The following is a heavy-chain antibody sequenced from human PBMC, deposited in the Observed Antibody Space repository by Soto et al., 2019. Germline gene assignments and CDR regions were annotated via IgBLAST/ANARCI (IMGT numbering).Heavy chain of an antibody. J-gene: IGHJ6*02. CDR1: GYSFTSYA. Sequence: PGESLKISCKGSGYSFTSYAMSWVRQAPGKGLEWVSAISGSGGSTYYADSVKGRFTISRDNSKNTLYLQMNSLRAEDTAVYYCAKAGYSSSWYHDGMDVWGQGTTVTVSS. CDR3: AKAGYSSSWYHDGMDV. V-gene: IGHV3-23*01. D-gene: IGHD6-13*01. CDR2: ISGSGGST.